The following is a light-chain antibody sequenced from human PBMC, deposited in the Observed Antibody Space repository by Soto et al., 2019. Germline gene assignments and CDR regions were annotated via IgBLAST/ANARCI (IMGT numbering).Light chain of an antibody. Sequence: ELVLTQSPGTLSLSPGERATLSCRASQSVSSSYLAWYQQKPGQAPRLLIYGASNRATGIPDRFRGSGSGTDFILTITRLEPEDFAVYYCQQYGSSRWTFGQGTKVDIK. CDR2: GAS. CDR1: QSVSSSY. V-gene: IGKV3-20*01. J-gene: IGKJ1*01. CDR3: QQYGSSRWT.